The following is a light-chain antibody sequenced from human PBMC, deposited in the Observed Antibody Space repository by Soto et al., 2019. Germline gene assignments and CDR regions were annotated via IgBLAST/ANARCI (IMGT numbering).Light chain of an antibody. V-gene: IGLV2-11*01. CDR1: SGDVGGYDY. Sequence: QSALTQPRSVSASPGQSVAISCTGTSGDVGGYDYVSWYQQHPGKAPKLMIYDVHKRPSGVPDRFSGSKSGNTASLTISGLQAEDEADYYCCSFAGDPYVFGTGTKVTVL. CDR2: DVH. J-gene: IGLJ1*01. CDR3: CSFAGDPYV.